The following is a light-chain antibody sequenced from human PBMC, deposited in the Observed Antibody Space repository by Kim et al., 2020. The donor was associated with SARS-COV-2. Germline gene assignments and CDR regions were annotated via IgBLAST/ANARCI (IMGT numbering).Light chain of an antibody. CDR2: YDV. Sequence: SYELTQPPSVSVAPGKTARITCGENNIGRKSVHWYQQKPGQAPVLVIYYDVDRPSGIPERFSGSNSGNTATLTISSVEAGDEADYYCQVWDSSTDHVIFGGGIKLTVL. J-gene: IGLJ2*01. CDR1: NIGRKS. CDR3: QVWDSSTDHVI. V-gene: IGLV3-21*04.